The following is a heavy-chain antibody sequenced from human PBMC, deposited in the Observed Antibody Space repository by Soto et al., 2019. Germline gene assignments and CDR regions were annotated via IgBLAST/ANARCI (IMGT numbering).Heavy chain of an antibody. CDR2: VSGSGGTT. D-gene: IGHD6-6*01. CDR3: AEPPYSSSPYYYYGMDV. CDR1: GFTFSSYA. Sequence: EVQLLESGGGLVQPGGSLRLSCSASGFTFSSYAMSWVRQAPGKGLEWVSAVSGSGGTTYYADSVKGRFTISRDNSKNTRYLQMNSLRAEDTAAYYCAEPPYSSSPYYYYGMDVWGQGTTVTVSS. V-gene: IGHV3-23*01. J-gene: IGHJ6*02.